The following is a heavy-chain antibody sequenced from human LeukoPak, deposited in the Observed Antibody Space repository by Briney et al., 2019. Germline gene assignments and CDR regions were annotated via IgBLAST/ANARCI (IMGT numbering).Heavy chain of an antibody. V-gene: IGHV4-59*01. J-gene: IGHJ2*01. Sequence: PSETLSLTCTVSGGSISSYYWSWIRQPPGKGLEWIGYIYYSGSTNYNPSLKSRVTISVDTSKNQFSLKLSSVTAADTAVYYCARDPNYDSSGYSLYWYFDLWGRGTLVTVSS. CDR3: ARDPNYDSSGYSLYWYFDL. D-gene: IGHD3-22*01. CDR2: IYYSGST. CDR1: GGSISSYY.